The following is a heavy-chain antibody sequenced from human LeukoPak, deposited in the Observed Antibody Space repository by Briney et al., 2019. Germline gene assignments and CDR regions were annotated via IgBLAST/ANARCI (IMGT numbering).Heavy chain of an antibody. D-gene: IGHD4-17*01. CDR1: GFTVSSNY. Sequence: GGSLRLSCAASGFTVSSNYMSWVRQAPGKGLEWVSAISGSGGSTYYADSVKGRFTISRDNSKNTLYLQMNSLRAEDTAVYYCAKVSEYGDYFDYWGQGTLVTVSS. CDR3: AKVSEYGDYFDY. CDR2: ISGSGGST. J-gene: IGHJ4*02. V-gene: IGHV3-23*01.